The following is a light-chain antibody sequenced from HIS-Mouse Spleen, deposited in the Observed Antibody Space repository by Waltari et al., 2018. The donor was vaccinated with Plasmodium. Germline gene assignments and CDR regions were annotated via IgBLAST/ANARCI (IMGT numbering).Light chain of an antibody. CDR1: NIGSKR. CDR3: QVWDSSSDHPV. V-gene: IGLV3-21*02. CDR2: DDS. J-gene: IGLJ2*01. Sequence: SYVLTQPPSVSVAPGQTARITCGGNNIGSKRVHWYPQKPGPAPVQGGYDDSDRPSGIPGRFSGSNSGNTATLTISRVEAGDEADYYCQVWDSSSDHPVFGGGTKLTVL.